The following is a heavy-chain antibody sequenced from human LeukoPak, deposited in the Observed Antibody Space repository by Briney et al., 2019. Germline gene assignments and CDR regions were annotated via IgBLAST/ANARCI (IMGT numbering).Heavy chain of an antibody. Sequence: GGSLRLSCAASGFTFSSYAMNWVRQAPGKGLEWVSSIKNSGDTTYYADSVKGRFTISRDISKNTLYLQMNSLRAEDTAIYYCAKVLGNSFDYWGQGTLVTVSS. V-gene: IGHV3-23*01. D-gene: IGHD2-15*01. CDR3: AKVLGNSFDY. J-gene: IGHJ4*02. CDR2: IKNSGDTT. CDR1: GFTFSSYA.